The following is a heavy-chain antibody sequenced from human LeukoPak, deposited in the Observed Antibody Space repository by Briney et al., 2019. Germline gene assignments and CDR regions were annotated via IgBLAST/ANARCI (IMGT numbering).Heavy chain of an antibody. CDR1: GGTFSSYA. D-gene: IGHD3-10*01. CDR3: ARSYGSGSYYNPNWFDP. Sequence: ASVKVTCKASGGTFSSYAISWVRQAPGLGLEWMGRIIPILGIAIYAQKFQGRVTITADKSTSTAYMELSSLRSEDTAVYYCARSYGSGSYYNPNWFDPWGQGTLVTVSS. CDR2: IIPILGIA. J-gene: IGHJ5*02. V-gene: IGHV1-69*04.